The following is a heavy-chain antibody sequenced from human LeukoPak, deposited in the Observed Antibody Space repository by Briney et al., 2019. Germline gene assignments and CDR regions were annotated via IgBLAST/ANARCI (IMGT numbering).Heavy chain of an antibody. CDR2: IRYDGSNK. D-gene: IGHD6-19*01. V-gene: IGHV3-30*02. Sequence: PGGSLRLSCAASGFTFSSYGMHWVRQAPGKGLEWVAFIRYDGSNKYYAGSVKGRFTISRDNSKNTLYLQMNSLRAEDTAVYYCAKSMSGSGYYYYYYMDVWGKGTTVTISS. CDR1: GFTFSSYG. CDR3: AKSMSGSGYYYYYYMDV. J-gene: IGHJ6*03.